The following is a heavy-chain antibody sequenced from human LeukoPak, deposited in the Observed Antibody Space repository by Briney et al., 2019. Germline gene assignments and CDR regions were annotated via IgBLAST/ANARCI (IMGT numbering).Heavy chain of an antibody. CDR2: ISYNGDT. Sequence: SETLSLTCSVSGGSITSNYLSWIRQPPGKGLEWIGYISYNGDTNYNPSLRSRVTISVDTSKKHFSLKLSSVTAADTAIYYCARLLHDFWTVYHDSWGQGTLVTVSS. CDR1: GGSITSNY. CDR3: ARLLHDFWTVYHDS. J-gene: IGHJ4*02. V-gene: IGHV4-59*08. D-gene: IGHD3/OR15-3a*01.